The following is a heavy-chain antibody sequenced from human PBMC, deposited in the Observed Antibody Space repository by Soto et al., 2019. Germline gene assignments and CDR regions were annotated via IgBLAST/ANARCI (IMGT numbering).Heavy chain of an antibody. D-gene: IGHD2-21*01. CDR1: GAALNSGSYY. CDR3: ARLRIATNNYKWFDP. Sequence: PSETLSLTCSVSGAALNSGSYYWSWIRQVPGKGLEWIGHIYVTGAVDYNPSLRDRITISQDTSGRQFSLNLRLVTAADTAVYYCARLRIATNNYKWFDPWGQGTLVTVSS. V-gene: IGHV4-31*03. CDR2: IYVTGAV. J-gene: IGHJ5*02.